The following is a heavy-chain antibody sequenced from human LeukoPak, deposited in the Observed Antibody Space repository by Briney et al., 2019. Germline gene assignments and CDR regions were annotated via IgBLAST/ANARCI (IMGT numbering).Heavy chain of an antibody. CDR1: GGSVSSGCYY. V-gene: IGHV4-61*01. D-gene: IGHD3-9*01. Sequence: SETLSLTCTVSGGSVSSGCYYWSWIRQPPGKGLEWIGYIYYSGSTNYNPSLKSRVTISVDTSKNQFSLKLSSVTAADTAVYYCASQFYDILTGYSSYYFDYWGQGTLVTVSS. J-gene: IGHJ4*02. CDR2: IYYSGST. CDR3: ASQFYDILTGYSSYYFDY.